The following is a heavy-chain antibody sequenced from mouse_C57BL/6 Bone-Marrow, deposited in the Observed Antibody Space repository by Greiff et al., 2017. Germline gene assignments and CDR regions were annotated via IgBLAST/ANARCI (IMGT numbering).Heavy chain of an antibody. CDR1: GYTFTSYW. Sequence: QVQLQQSGAELVRPGSSVKLSCKASGYTFTSYWMDWVKQRPGQGLEWIGNIYPSDSETHYNQKFKDKATLTGDKTSRPAYMQLSSRTSEDSAVYYCARALDFDVWGTGTTVTVSS. CDR2: IYPSDSET. J-gene: IGHJ1*03. CDR3: ARALDFDV. V-gene: IGHV1-61*01.